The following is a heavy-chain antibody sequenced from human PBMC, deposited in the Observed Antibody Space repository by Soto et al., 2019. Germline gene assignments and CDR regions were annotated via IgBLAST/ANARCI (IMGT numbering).Heavy chain of an antibody. CDR3: AKDDNKYYYEGSGGKGALGV. CDR2: ISYDGSNK. D-gene: IGHD3-22*01. Sequence: GGSLRLSCAASGFFFSSYGMNWVRQAPGKGLEWVAVISYDGSNKYYADSVKGRFTISRDNSKNTLYLQMNSLRAEDTAVYYCAKDDNKYYYEGSGGKGALGVWGQGTMVTVSS. CDR1: GFFFSSYG. V-gene: IGHV3-30*18. J-gene: IGHJ3*01.